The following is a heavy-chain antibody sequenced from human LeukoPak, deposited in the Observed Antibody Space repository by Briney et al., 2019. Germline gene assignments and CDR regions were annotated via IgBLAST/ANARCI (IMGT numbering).Heavy chain of an antibody. CDR3: AKDIQLST. Sequence: SGGSLRLSCTASGFTFSTYAMNWVRQAPGKGLEWVSGISGSGVSTYYADSVKGRFTISRDNSKNTLSLQMNSLRVEDTAMYFCAKDIQLSTWGLGTMVTVSS. CDR1: GFTFSTYA. CDR2: ISGSGVST. J-gene: IGHJ3*01. V-gene: IGHV3-23*01. D-gene: IGHD5-24*01.